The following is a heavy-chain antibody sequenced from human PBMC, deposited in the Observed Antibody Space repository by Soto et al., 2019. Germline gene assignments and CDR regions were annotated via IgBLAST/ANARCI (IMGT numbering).Heavy chain of an antibody. V-gene: IGHV4-39*01. CDR3: ARLAARTVTPFD. CDR1: GGSITTSVYY. Sequence: SETLSLTCTVSGGSITTSVYYWGWIRQPPGKGLEWIGSIYYSGSTYYNSSLKSRVTISVDKSKNQFSLRLTSVTAADTAVYYCARLAARTVTPFDWGQGTLVTVSS. D-gene: IGHD4-17*01. J-gene: IGHJ4*02. CDR2: IYYSGST.